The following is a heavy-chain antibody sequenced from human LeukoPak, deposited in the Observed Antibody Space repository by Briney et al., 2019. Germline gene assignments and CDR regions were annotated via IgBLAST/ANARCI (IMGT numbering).Heavy chain of an antibody. CDR3: AKSVFDSSGDPYMDV. CDR1: GFTFSSHG. D-gene: IGHD3-22*01. CDR2: IIPSGHTT. J-gene: IGHJ6*03. Sequence: GGTLRLSCAASGFTFSSHGMNWVRQAPGKGLEWVSGIIPSGHTTYYADSVRGRFTISRDNSRNTLYLQMNSLRAEDTAVYYCAKSVFDSSGDPYMDVWGKGTTVTISS. V-gene: IGHV3-23*01.